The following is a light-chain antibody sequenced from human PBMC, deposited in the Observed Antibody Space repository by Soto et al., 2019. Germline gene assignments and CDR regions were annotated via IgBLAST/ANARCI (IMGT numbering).Light chain of an antibody. CDR1: QSVGTS. CDR2: DAA. J-gene: IGKJ1*01. CDR3: QHRGSWPRS. Sequence: DIVLTQSPATLSLSPGERATLSCTASQSVGTSLAWYKQQPGQAPRLLIHDAAYRASGIPERFSGSGSGIAFSLSISRLEPDDFAVYYCQHRGSWPRSFGRGTKVEI. V-gene: IGKV3-11*01.